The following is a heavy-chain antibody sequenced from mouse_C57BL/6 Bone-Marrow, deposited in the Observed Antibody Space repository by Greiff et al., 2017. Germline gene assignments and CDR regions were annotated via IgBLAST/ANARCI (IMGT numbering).Heavy chain of an antibody. J-gene: IGHJ1*03. CDR1: GYSITSGYD. CDR2: ISYSGST. V-gene: IGHV3-1*01. CDR3: AREGLYYYGSSYVWYFDV. D-gene: IGHD1-1*01. Sequence: VQLQQSGPGMVKPSQSLSLTCTVTGYSITSGYDWHWIRHFPGNKLEWMGYISYSGSTNYNPSLKSRISITHDTSKNHFFLKLNSVTTEDTATYYCAREGLYYYGSSYVWYFDVWGTGTTVTVSS.